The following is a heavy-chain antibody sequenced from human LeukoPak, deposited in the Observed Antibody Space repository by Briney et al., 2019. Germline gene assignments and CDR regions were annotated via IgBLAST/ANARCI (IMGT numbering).Heavy chain of an antibody. D-gene: IGHD6-19*01. J-gene: IGHJ4*02. CDR3: ARVKSSAVAGNFDY. V-gene: IGHV1-2*02. Sequence: ASVKVSCKASGYTFTGYYMHWVRQAPGQGLEWMGWINPNSGGTNYAQKFQGRVTMTRDTSISTAYMELSRVRSDDTAVYCCARVKSSAVAGNFDYWGQGTLSPSPQ. CDR2: INPNSGGT. CDR1: GYTFTGYY.